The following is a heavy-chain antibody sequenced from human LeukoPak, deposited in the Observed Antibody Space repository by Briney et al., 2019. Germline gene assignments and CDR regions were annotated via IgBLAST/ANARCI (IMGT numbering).Heavy chain of an antibody. Sequence: ASVKVSCKTSGYTFTANYMQWVRQAPGRGLEWMGGINPNSGGTRYAQKLQGRVTMTRDTSISTAYMELSRLRSDDTAVYYCARYRCKTTSGCEDTDAFDMWGQGTMVTVSS. V-gene: IGHV1-2*02. D-gene: IGHD2/OR15-2a*01. J-gene: IGHJ3*02. CDR2: INPNSGGT. CDR3: ARYRCKTTSGCEDTDAFDM. CDR1: GYTFTANY.